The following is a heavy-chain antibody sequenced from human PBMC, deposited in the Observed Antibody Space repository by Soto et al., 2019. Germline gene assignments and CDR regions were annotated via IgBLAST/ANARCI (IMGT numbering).Heavy chain of an antibody. D-gene: IGHD2-15*01. V-gene: IGHV1-69*01. J-gene: IGHJ4*02. CDR2: IIPVFGRA. CDR3: ARDTSDGVVAATGLEY. CDR1: GGTFSNFG. Sequence: QVQLVQSGAEVKKPGSSVKVSCKASGGTFSNFGMSWVRQAPGQGLEWMGVIIPVFGRANYARTFQGRVTIPADEPTSTVYMELRSLRSEDTAVYFFARDTSDGVVAATGLEYWGQGTLVTVSS.